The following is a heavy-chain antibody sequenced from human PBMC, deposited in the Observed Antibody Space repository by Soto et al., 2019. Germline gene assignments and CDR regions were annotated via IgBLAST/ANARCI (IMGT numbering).Heavy chain of an antibody. V-gene: IGHV4-34*01. CDR1: GGSFSGYY. J-gene: IGHJ4*02. CDR2: INHSGST. D-gene: IGHD3-22*01. CDR3: ARVSYYYDSSGYYRKARYFDY. Sequence: LSLTCAVYGGSFSGYYWSWIRQPPGKGLEWIGEINHSGSTNYNPSLKSRVTISVDTSKNQFSLKLSSVTAADTAVYYCARVSYYYDSSGYYRKARYFDYWGQGTLVTVSS.